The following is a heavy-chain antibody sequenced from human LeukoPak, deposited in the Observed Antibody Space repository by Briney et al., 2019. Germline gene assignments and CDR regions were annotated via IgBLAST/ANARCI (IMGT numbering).Heavy chain of an antibody. D-gene: IGHD3-22*01. Sequence: SETLSLTCTVSGGSISSYYWSWIRQPPEKGLEWIGYIYYSGSTNYNPSLKSRVTISVDTSKNQFSMKLSAVTAADTAVYYCARRGYYDSSGYYDYWGQGTLVTVSS. CDR2: IYYSGST. CDR1: GGSISSYY. J-gene: IGHJ4*02. V-gene: IGHV4-59*01. CDR3: ARRGYYDSSGYYDY.